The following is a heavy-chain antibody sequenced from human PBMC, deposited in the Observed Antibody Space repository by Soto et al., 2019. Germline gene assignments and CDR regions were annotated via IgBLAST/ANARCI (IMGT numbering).Heavy chain of an antibody. CDR2: IYHSGST. CDR1: GGSISSGGYS. J-gene: IGHJ6*02. Sequence: TLSLTCAVSGGSISSGGYSWSWIRQPPGKGLEWIGYIYHSGSTYYNPSLKSRVTISVDRSKNQFSLKLSSVTAADTAVYYCARGRYILTGYYPSRYYYYYYGMDVWGQGTTVTVSS. D-gene: IGHD3-9*01. CDR3: ARGRYILTGYYPSRYYYYYYGMDV. V-gene: IGHV4-30-2*01.